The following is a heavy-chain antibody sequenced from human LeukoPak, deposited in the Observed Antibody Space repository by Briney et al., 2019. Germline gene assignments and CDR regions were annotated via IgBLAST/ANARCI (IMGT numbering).Heavy chain of an antibody. Sequence: GGSLRLSCAASGFTFSSYAMSWVRQAPGKGLEWVSAICGSGGSTYYTDSVKGRFTISRDNSKNTLYLHMNSLRAEDTALYYCAKGLGGSCYSVSDSWGQGTLVTVSS. CDR2: ICGSGGST. V-gene: IGHV3-23*01. D-gene: IGHD2-15*01. CDR3: AKGLGGSCYSVSDS. CDR1: GFTFSSYA. J-gene: IGHJ4*02.